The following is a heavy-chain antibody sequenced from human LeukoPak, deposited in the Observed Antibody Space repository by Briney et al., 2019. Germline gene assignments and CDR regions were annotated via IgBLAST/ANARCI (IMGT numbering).Heavy chain of an antibody. CDR1: GFTFDDYG. CDR2: INWNGGST. Sequence: GGSLRLSXAASGFTFDDYGMSWVRQAPGKGLEWVSGINWNGGSTGYADSVKGRFTISRDNAKNSLYLQMNSLRAEDTALYYCARGILYYYGSGSYYSPLDAFDIWGQGTMVTVSS. D-gene: IGHD3-10*01. V-gene: IGHV3-20*04. CDR3: ARGILYYYGSGSYYSPLDAFDI. J-gene: IGHJ3*02.